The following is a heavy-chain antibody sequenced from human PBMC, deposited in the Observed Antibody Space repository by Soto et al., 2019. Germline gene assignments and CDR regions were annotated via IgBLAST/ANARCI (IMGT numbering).Heavy chain of an antibody. D-gene: IGHD4-4*01. CDR1: GGSISTRSYY. CDR2: IYYSGST. V-gene: IGHV4-39*01. Sequence: SETLSLTCTVSGGSISTRSYYWGWIPQPPGKELEWIGSIYYSGSTYFNPSFRGRIALSVDTSNNPFSLTLSSVTAPDTAVYYFAIHDYNNRGQRIDFWGQGTLVTVSS. J-gene: IGHJ4*02. CDR3: AIHDYNNRGQRIDF.